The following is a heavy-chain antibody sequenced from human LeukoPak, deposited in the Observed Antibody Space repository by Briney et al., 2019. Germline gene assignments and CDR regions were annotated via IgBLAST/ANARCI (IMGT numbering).Heavy chain of an antibody. J-gene: IGHJ6*02. CDR1: GGSFSGYY. CDR3: AGSGLPGYSPLYYYYGMDV. V-gene: IGHV4-59*06. CDR2: IYYSGST. Sequence: SETLSLTCAVYGGSFSGYYWSWIRQPPGKGLEWIGYIYYSGSTYYNPSLKSRVTISVDTSKNQFSLKLSSVTAADTAVYYCAGSGLPGYSPLYYYYGMDVWGQGTTVTVSS. D-gene: IGHD5-18*01.